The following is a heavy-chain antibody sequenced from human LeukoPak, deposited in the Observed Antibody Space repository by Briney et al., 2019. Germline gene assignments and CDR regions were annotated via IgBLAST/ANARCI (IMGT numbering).Heavy chain of an antibody. Sequence: GGSLRLSCAAPGFTFSSYSMNWVRQAPGKGLEWVSSISSSSSYIYYADSGKGRFTISRDNAKNSLYLQMNSLRAEDTAVYYCARVPIDFWSGYYDYWGQGTLVTVSS. CDR2: ISSSSSYI. J-gene: IGHJ4*02. CDR1: GFTFSSYS. D-gene: IGHD3-3*01. V-gene: IGHV3-21*01. CDR3: ARVPIDFWSGYYDY.